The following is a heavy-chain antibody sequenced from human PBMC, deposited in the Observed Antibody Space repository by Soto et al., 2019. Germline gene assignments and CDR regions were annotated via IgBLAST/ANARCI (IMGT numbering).Heavy chain of an antibody. CDR2: IYPHDSET. CDR3: ARMGIHYDKSAAYYKSLHYFALDV. V-gene: IGHV5-51*03. CDR1: GHIFTNYW. Sequence: EVQLVQSGAEVKKPGESLKISCRGFGHIFTNYWIGWVRQMPGKGLEWMGVIYPHDSETRYSPSFQGQVTISADKSTCTAYLQWCSLIASDTAMYYCARMGIHYDKSAAYYKSLHYFALDVWGQGTTVTVSS. J-gene: IGHJ6*02. D-gene: IGHD3-9*01.